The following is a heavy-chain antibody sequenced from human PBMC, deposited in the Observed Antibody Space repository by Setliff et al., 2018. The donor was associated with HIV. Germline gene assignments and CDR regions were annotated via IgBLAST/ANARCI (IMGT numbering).Heavy chain of an antibody. Sequence: GGSLRLSCAASGFTFSSYWMSWVRQAPGKGLEWVANIKEGGSEKYSVDSGKGRFSIFRDNSNNSLYLQMNSLRAEDTAVYFCARAASYYNFWSGYNPHAFDIWGQGTMVTVSS. CDR2: IKEGGSEK. V-gene: IGHV3-7*01. CDR1: GFTFSSYW. CDR3: ARAASYYNFWSGYNPHAFDI. J-gene: IGHJ3*02. D-gene: IGHD3-3*01.